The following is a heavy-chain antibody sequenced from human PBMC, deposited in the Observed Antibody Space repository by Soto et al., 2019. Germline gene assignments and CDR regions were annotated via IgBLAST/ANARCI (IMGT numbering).Heavy chain of an antibody. CDR2: IKSKTDGGTT. CDR1: GFTFSNAW. J-gene: IGHJ6*02. D-gene: IGHD5-18*01. V-gene: IGHV3-15*07. CDR3: TTAVWDTAMDIYYYGMDV. Sequence: GGSLRLSCAASGFTFSNAWMNWVRQAPGKGLEWVGRIKSKTDGGTTDYAAPVKGRFTISRDDSKNTLYLQMNSLKTEDTAVYYCTTAVWDTAMDIYYYGMDVWGQGTTVTVSS.